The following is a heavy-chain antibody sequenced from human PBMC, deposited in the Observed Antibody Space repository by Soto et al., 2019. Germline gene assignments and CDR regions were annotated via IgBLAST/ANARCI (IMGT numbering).Heavy chain of an antibody. V-gene: IGHV3-30*04. Sequence: QVQLVQSGGGVVRLGGSLRLSCVASGFTFSRYTMHWVRQAPDKGLEWVALMSYDGSKKYYADSVKGRLTISRDSSKNTLLLEMDGLRHEDTALYYCARDSGLLAFDYWGQGSLVSVSA. CDR2: MSYDGSKK. CDR1: GFTFSRYT. D-gene: IGHD2-8*02. CDR3: ARDSGLLAFDY. J-gene: IGHJ4*02.